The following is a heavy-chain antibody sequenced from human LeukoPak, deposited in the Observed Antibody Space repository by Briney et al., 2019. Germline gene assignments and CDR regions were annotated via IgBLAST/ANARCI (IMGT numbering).Heavy chain of an antibody. Sequence: NPGASLRLSCAASGFTFSSYSINWVRQAPGNWLEWDTSISSSSSYIYYADSVKGGFTISRDNAKNSLYLQMNSLRAEDTAVYYCAREYYDSSGPTFDYWGQGTLVTVSS. D-gene: IGHD3-22*01. J-gene: IGHJ4*02. CDR3: AREYYDSSGPTFDY. V-gene: IGHV3-21*01. CDR2: ISSSSSYI. CDR1: GFTFSSYS.